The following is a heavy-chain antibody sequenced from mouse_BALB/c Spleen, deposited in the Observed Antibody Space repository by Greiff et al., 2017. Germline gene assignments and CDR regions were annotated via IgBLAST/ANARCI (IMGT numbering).Heavy chain of an antibody. CDR2: IDPENGDT. V-gene: IGHV14-4*02. CDR3: NEGYYGSSYAMDY. J-gene: IGHJ4*01. D-gene: IGHD1-1*01. Sequence: EVKLQESGAELVRSGASVKLSCTASGFNIKDYYMHWVKQRPEQGLEWIGWIDPENGDTEYAPKFQGKATMTADTSSNTAYLQLSSLTSEDTAVYYCNEGYYGSSYAMDYWGQGTSVTVSS. CDR1: GFNIKDYY.